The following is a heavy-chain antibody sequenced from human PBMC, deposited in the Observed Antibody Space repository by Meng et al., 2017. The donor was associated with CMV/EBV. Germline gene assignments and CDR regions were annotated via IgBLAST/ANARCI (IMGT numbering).Heavy chain of an antibody. CDR1: GFTFSSYG. V-gene: IGHV3-30*02. D-gene: IGHD1-1*01. J-gene: IGHJ6*02. Sequence: SCAASGFTFSSYGMHWVRQAPGKGLEWVAFIRYDGSNKYYADSVKGRFTISRDNSKNTLYLQMNSLRAEDTAVYYCAKEAGTGRQIDVWGQGTTVTVSS. CDR2: IRYDGSNK. CDR3: AKEAGTGRQIDV.